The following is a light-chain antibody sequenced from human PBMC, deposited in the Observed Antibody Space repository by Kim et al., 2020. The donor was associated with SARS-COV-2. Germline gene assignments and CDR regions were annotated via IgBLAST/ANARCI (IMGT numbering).Light chain of an antibody. J-gene: IGLJ3*02. V-gene: IGLV10-54*01. CDR2: RNN. Sequence: QAGLTQPPSVSKGLRQTATLTCTGNSNNVGNQGAAWLQHHQGHPPKLLSYRNNNRPSGISERLSASRSGNTASLTITGLQPEDEADYYCSAWDTSLDGWVFGGGTQLTV. CDR1: SNNVGNQG. CDR3: SAWDTSLDGWV.